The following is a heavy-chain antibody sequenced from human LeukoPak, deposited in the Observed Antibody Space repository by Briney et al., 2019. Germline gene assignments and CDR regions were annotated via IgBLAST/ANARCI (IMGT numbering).Heavy chain of an antibody. J-gene: IGHJ4*02. V-gene: IGHV4-34*01. Sequence: SETLSLTCAVYGGSFSGYYWSWIRQPPGKGLEWLGEINHSGSTNYNPSLKSRVTISVDTSKNQFSLKLSSVTAADTAVYYCARGPLHTDIVVVPAAMRFDYWGQGTLVTVSS. CDR2: INHSGST. CDR1: GGSFSGYY. CDR3: ARGPLHTDIVVVPAAMRFDY. D-gene: IGHD2-2*01.